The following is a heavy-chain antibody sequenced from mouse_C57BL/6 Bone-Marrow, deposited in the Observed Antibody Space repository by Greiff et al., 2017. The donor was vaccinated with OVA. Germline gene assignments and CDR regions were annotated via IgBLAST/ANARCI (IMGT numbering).Heavy chain of an antibody. Sequence: VKLVESGAELVRPGASVKLSCKASGYTFTDYYISWVKQRPGQGLEWIARIYPGSGNIYYNEKFKGKATLTAEKSSSTAYMQLSSLTSDDSAVYFCARAERLRDYFDNWGQGTTLTVSS. J-gene: IGHJ2*01. CDR3: ARAERLRDYFDN. D-gene: IGHD2-2*01. CDR2: IYPGSGNI. V-gene: IGHV1-76*01. CDR1: GYTFTDYY.